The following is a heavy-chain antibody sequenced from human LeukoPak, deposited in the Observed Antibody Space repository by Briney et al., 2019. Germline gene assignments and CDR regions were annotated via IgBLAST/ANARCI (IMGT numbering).Heavy chain of an antibody. CDR3: ARDSERAFGY. J-gene: IGHJ4*02. CDR1: GGSISSYY. Sequence: SETLSLTCTVSGGSISSYYWSWIRQPPGKGLEWIGYIYYSGSTNYNPSLKSRVTISVDTSKNQFSLKLSSVTAADTAVYYCARDSERAFGYWGQGTLVTVSS. D-gene: IGHD1-26*01. V-gene: IGHV4-59*01. CDR2: IYYSGST.